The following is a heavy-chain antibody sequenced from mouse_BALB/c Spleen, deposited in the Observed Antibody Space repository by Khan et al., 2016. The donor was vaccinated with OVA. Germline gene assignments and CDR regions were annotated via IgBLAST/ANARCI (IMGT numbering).Heavy chain of an antibody. D-gene: IGHD2-10*02. Sequence: EVELVESGGGLVQPGGSLKLSCATSGFTFSDYYMYWVRQTPEKGLEWVAYISNGGSSTYYPDTVKGRFTISRDKAKNTTYMRLSRLKSEDTAMYYCARQGYGKGDAMDYWGQGTSVTVSS. CDR2: ISNGGSST. V-gene: IGHV5-12*02. J-gene: IGHJ4*01. CDR1: GFTFSDYY. CDR3: ARQGYGKGDAMDY.